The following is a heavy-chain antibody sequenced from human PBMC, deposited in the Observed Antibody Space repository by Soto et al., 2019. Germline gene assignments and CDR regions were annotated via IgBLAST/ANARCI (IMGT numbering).Heavy chain of an antibody. J-gene: IGHJ3*02. V-gene: IGHV1-18*01. CDR1: GYTSTNYG. CDR2: ISAYSGNT. Sequence: ASVKVSCKASGYTSTNYGMHWVRQAPGQRLEWMGWISAYSGNTNYAQKLQGRVTMTTDTSTSTAYMELRSLRSDDTAVYYCARGVVPAALDAFDIWGQGTMVTVSS. D-gene: IGHD2-2*01. CDR3: ARGVVPAALDAFDI.